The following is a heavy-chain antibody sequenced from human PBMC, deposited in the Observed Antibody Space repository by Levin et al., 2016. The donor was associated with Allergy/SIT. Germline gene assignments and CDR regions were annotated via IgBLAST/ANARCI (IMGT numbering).Heavy chain of an antibody. Sequence: SETLSLTCTVSGGSVSSGSFYWSWIRQPPGKGLEWIGYIYYSGSTNYNPSLKSRVTMSVDTSKNQFSLKLSSVTAADTAVYFCARVGLGVTTGHDAFDIWGHGTMVTVSS. J-gene: IGHJ3*02. CDR2: IYYSGST. CDR1: GGSVSSGSFY. CDR3: ARVGLGVTTGHDAFDI. V-gene: IGHV4-61*01. D-gene: IGHD4-17*01.